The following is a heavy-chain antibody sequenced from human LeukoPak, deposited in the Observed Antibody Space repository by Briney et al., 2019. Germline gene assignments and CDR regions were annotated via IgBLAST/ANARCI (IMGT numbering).Heavy chain of an antibody. CDR1: GFIFDDYA. CDR3: AKGAGDMDV. CDR2: ISGDRGSI. D-gene: IGHD3-10*01. V-gene: IGHV3-9*01. J-gene: IGHJ6*03. Sequence: PGGSLRLSCAASGFIFDDYAMHWVRQAPGKGLEWVSGISGDRGSIGYADSVRGRFTISRDNAKKSLYLQMNSLRAEDTALYYCAKGAGDMDVWGKGTTVTVSS.